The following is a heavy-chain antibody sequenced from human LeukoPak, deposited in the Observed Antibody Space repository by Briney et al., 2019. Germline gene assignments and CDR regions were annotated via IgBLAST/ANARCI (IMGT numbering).Heavy chain of an antibody. V-gene: IGHV1-69*05. J-gene: IGHJ4*02. CDR1: GGTFSSYA. CDR2: IIPIFGTA. Sequence: ASVKVSCKASGGTFSSYAISWVRQAPGQGLEWMGGIIPIFGTANYAQKFQGRVTITTDESTSTAYMELSSLRSEDTAVYYCARGYYDSSGYYHFDYLGQGTLVTVSS. CDR3: ARGYYDSSGYYHFDY. D-gene: IGHD3-22*01.